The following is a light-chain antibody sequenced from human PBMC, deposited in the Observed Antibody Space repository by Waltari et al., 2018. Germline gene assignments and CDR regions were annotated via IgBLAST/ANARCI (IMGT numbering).Light chain of an antibody. CDR3: QQYYNTPLT. Sequence: DIVMTQSPDSLAVSLGERATINCKSTQTVLHSSNNKNYLAWYQQKPGQPPKLLIYWASTRESGVPDRFSGSGSGTDFTLTISSLQAEDVAVYSCQQYYNTPLTFGGGTKVEIK. CDR2: WAS. J-gene: IGKJ4*01. CDR1: QTVLHSSNNKNY. V-gene: IGKV4-1*01.